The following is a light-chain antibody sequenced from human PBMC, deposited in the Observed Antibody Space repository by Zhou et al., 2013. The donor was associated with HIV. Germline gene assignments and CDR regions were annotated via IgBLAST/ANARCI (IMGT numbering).Light chain of an antibody. CDR1: ESIDNW. CDR3: QQLDFYPRVFT. V-gene: IGKV1-5*03. J-gene: IGKJ3*01. Sequence: DIQMTQSPSTLSASVGDRVTFTCRASESIDNWLAWYQQKPGKAPKLLIYEASTLESGVPSRFSGRGSGTEFILTISSLQPDDFATYYCQQLDFYPRVFTFGPGTKVNIK. CDR2: EAS.